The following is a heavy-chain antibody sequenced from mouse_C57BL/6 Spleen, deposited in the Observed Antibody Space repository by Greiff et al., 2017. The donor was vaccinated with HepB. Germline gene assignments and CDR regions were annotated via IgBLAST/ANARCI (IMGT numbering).Heavy chain of an antibody. CDR1: GYAFSSSW. J-gene: IGHJ4*01. D-gene: IGHD4-1*01. V-gene: IGHV1-82*01. CDR2: IYPGDGDT. Sequence: VQLVESGPELVKPGASVKISCKASGYAFSSSWMNWVKQRPGKGLEWIGRIYPGDGDTNYNGKFKGKATLTADKSSSTAYMQLSSLTSEDSAVYFCASWDYYYAMDYWGQGTSVTVSS. CDR3: ASWDYYYAMDY.